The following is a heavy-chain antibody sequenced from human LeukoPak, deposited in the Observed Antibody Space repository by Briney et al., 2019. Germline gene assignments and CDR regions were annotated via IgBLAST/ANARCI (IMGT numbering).Heavy chain of an antibody. J-gene: IGHJ4*02. CDR3: ARGPKRGYSSGWYSLGFVY. D-gene: IGHD6-19*01. V-gene: IGHV3-66*01. CDR1: GFTVSSNY. CDR2: IYSGGTT. Sequence: GGSLRLSCVASGFTVSSNYMSWVRQAPGKGLEWVSVIYSGGTTWYADSVQGRFTISRDNSKNTLYLQMNSLRAEDTAVYYCARGPKRGYSSGWYSLGFVYWGQGTLVTVSS.